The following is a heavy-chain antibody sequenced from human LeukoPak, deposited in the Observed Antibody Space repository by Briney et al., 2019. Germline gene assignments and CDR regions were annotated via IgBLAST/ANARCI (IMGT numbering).Heavy chain of an antibody. CDR3: ALLWFGELLAFDY. CDR1: GGTFSSYA. J-gene: IGHJ4*02. CDR2: INPSGGST. D-gene: IGHD3-10*01. Sequence: ASVKVSCKASGGTFSSYAISWVRQAPGQGLEWMGIINPSGGSTSYAQKFQGRVTMTRDMSTSTVYMELSSLRSEDTAVYYCALLWFGELLAFDYWGQGTLVTVSS. V-gene: IGHV1-46*01.